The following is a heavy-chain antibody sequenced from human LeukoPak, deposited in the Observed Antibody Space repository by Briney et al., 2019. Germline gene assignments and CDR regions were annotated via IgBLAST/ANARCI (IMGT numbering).Heavy chain of an antibody. CDR1: GFTFSNYV. CDR2: ISGSGDST. V-gene: IGHV3-23*01. D-gene: IGHD4-11*01. CDR3: ARSVPDYTRFDY. J-gene: IGHJ4*02. Sequence: PGGSLRLSCAASGFTFSNYVMSWVRQAPGKGLEWVSGISGSGDSTYYADSVKGRFTISRDNSKNTVYLQMSSLRAEDTALYYCARSVPDYTRFDYWGQGALVTVSP.